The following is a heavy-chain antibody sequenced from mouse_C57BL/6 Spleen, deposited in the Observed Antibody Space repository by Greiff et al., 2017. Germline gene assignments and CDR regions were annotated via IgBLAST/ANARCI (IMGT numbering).Heavy chain of an antibody. Sequence: QVQLQQPGAELVKPGASVKLSCKASGYTFTSYWMQWVKQRPGQGLEWIGEIDPSDSYTNYNQKFKGKATLTVDTSSSTAYMQLSSLTSEDSAVYYCARWGGNYETYWGQGTLVTVSA. J-gene: IGHJ3*01. V-gene: IGHV1-50*01. CDR2: IDPSDSYT. CDR1: GYTFTSYW. D-gene: IGHD2-1*01. CDR3: ARWGGNYETY.